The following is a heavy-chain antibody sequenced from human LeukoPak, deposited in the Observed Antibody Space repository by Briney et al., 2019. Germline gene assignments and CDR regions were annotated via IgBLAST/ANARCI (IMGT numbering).Heavy chain of an antibody. Sequence: PGGSLRLSCAASGFTFSSYAMSWVRQAPGKGLEGVSAISGSGGSTYYADSVKGRFTISRDNSKNTLYLQMNSLRADDAALYYCAKDSSFKTIFGVVSIDYWGQGTLVTVSS. CDR2: ISGSGGST. CDR1: GFTFSSYA. V-gene: IGHV3-23*01. CDR3: AKDSSFKTIFGVVSIDY. J-gene: IGHJ4*02. D-gene: IGHD3-3*01.